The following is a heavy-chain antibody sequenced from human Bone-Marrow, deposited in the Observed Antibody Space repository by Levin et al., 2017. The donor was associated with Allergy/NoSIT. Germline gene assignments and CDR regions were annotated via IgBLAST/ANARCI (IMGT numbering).Heavy chain of an antibody. Sequence: ASVKVSCKASGYTFTGYYMHWVRQAPGQGLEWMGWINPNSGGTNYAQKFQGWVTMTRDTSISTAYMELSRLRSDDTAVYYCARAQPYDSSGSLFDYWGQGTLVTVSS. D-gene: IGHD3-22*01. J-gene: IGHJ4*02. CDR1: GYTFTGYY. CDR2: INPNSGGT. CDR3: ARAQPYDSSGSLFDY. V-gene: IGHV1-2*04.